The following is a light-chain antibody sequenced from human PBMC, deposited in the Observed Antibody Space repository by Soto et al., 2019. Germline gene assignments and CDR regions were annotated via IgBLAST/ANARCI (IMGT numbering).Light chain of an antibody. CDR2: GAS. CDR1: QGITTF. J-gene: IGKJ2*01. Sequence: DIQMTQSPSVVSASVGDTVTVSCRASQGITTFLAWFRQRPGRVPERLIYGASSLQSGVPSRFSGRGSGTEFTLTISSLQPEDFGIYYCLHHNSYPYTFGPGTKLEIK. V-gene: IGKV1-17*03. CDR3: LHHNSYPYT.